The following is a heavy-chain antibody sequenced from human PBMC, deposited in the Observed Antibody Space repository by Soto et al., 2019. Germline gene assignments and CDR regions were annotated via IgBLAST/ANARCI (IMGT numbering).Heavy chain of an antibody. CDR2: IYYSGST. CDR1: GGSISSSSYY. Sequence: SETLSLTCTVSGGSISSSSYYLGWIRQPPGKGLEWIGSIYYSGSTYYNPSLKSRVTISVDTSKNQFSLKLSSVTAADTAEYYCASSIVVVPAGIDPWGQGTLVTVSS. J-gene: IGHJ5*02. D-gene: IGHD2-2*01. CDR3: ASSIVVVPAGIDP. V-gene: IGHV4-39*01.